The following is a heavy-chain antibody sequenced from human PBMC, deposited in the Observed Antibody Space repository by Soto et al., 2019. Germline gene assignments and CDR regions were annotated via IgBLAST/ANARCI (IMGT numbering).Heavy chain of an antibody. J-gene: IGHJ4*02. V-gene: IGHV3-23*01. CDR1: GFAFSSYA. Sequence: EVQLLESGGGLVQPGGSLRLSCAASGFAFSSYAMSWVRQAPGKGLEWVSSISGSTSGTYYADAVKGRFTISRDNSNNALYPPMNCLGGEETAVCYFAKDRGFIDPFDLWGQGAAVTVSS. CDR2: ISGSTSGT. D-gene: IGHD3-16*02. CDR3: AKDRGFIDPFDL.